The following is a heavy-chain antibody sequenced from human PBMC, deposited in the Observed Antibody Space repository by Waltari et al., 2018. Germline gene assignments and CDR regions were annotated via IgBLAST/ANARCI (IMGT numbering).Heavy chain of an antibody. J-gene: IGHJ4*02. D-gene: IGHD1-26*01. CDR3: ARSPGVVGATTDYFDY. V-gene: IGHV4-61*09. CDR1: GGSISSGSYY. Sequence: QVQLQESGPGLVKPSQTLSLTCPVSGGSISSGSYYWSWIRQPAGKGLEGIGYIYTRGRTNYNPALKSRVTISVDTSKNQFSLKLSSVTAADTAVYYCARSPGVVGATTDYFDYWGQGTLVTVSS. CDR2: IYTRGRT.